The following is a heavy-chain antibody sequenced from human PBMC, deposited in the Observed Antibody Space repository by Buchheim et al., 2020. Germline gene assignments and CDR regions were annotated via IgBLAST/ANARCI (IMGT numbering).Heavy chain of an antibody. D-gene: IGHD3-3*01. J-gene: IGHJ6*02. V-gene: IGHV3-15*01. CDR3: TSGVITIFGVVTYYYYGMDV. Sequence: EVQLVESGGGLVKPGGSLRLSCAASGFTFSNAWMSWVRQAPGKGLEWVGRIKSKTDGGTTDYAAPVKGRFTISRDDSKNKLYLQMNSLKTEDTAVYYCTSGVITIFGVVTYYYYGMDVWGQGTT. CDR1: GFTFSNAW. CDR2: IKSKTDGGTT.